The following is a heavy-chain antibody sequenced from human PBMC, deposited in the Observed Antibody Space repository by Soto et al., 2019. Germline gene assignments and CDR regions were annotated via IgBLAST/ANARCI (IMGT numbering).Heavy chain of an antibody. J-gene: IGHJ5*02. CDR3: ARDSKAGLDSSGYYLNWFDP. D-gene: IGHD3-22*01. Sequence: PGGSLRLSCAASGFTFSNYSMNWVRQAPGKGLEWVSSISSSSSYIYYADSVKGRFTISRDNAKNSLYLQMNSLRAEDTAVYYCARDSKAGLDSSGYYLNWFDPWGQGTLVTVSS. CDR2: ISSSSSYI. V-gene: IGHV3-21*01. CDR1: GFTFSNYS.